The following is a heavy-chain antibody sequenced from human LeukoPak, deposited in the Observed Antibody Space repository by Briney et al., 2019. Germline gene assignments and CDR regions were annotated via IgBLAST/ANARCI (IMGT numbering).Heavy chain of an antibody. CDR2: ISSSRSYI. J-gene: IGHJ6*02. Sequence: PGGSLRLSCVSSGFTFSSNAMTWVRQAPGKGLEWVSSISSSRSYIHYSDSVKGRFTISRDNAKNSLYLQMNSLRAEDTAVYFCARAVAVSVGRYYGMDVWGQGTTVTVSS. V-gene: IGHV3-21*01. CDR3: ARAVAVSVGRYYGMDV. CDR1: GFTFSSNA. D-gene: IGHD4-17*01.